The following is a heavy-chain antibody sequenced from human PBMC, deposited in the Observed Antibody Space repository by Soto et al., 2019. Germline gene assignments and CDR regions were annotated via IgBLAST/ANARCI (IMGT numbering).Heavy chain of an antibody. CDR1: GFSFSNYG. J-gene: IGHJ3*01. V-gene: IGHV3-33*01. CDR3: VRDSEWELTNGFEV. CDR2: TWYDGSTT. Sequence: QVHLVESGGGVVQPGTSLRLSCGASGFSFSNYGMHWVRQAPGKGLEWVAVTWYDGSTTYYADSVRGRFTVSRDNPKNQLYLQMDSLRDEDTAVYFCVRDSEWELTNGFEVWGQGTTVIVSS. D-gene: IGHD1-7*01.